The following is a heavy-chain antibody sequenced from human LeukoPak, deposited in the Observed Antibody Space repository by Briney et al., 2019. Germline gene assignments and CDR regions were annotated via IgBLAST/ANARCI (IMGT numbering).Heavy chain of an antibody. CDR3: ARESPDEGSKDAFDI. CDR1: GGSVSSGSYY. D-gene: IGHD2/OR15-2a*01. J-gene: IGHJ3*02. CDR2: IYYSGST. Sequence: PSETLSLTCTVSGGSVSSGSYYWSWIRQPPGKGLEWIGYIYYSGSTNYNPSLKSRVTISVDTSKNQFSLKLSSVTAADTAVYYCARESPDEGSKDAFDIWGQGTMVTVSS. V-gene: IGHV4-61*01.